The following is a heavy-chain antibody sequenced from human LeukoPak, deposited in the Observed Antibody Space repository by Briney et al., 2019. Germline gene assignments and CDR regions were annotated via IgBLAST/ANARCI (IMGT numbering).Heavy chain of an antibody. D-gene: IGHD3-10*01. CDR1: GFTFSSYA. V-gene: IGHV3-23*01. CDR2: ISGSGGST. J-gene: IGHJ4*02. Sequence: GGSLRLSCAASGFTFSSYAMSWVRQAPGKGLEWVSAISGSGGSTYYADSVKGRFTISRDNSKNTLYLQMNSLRAEDTAVYYCAKDTSGSYYNSAYYFDYWGQGTLVTVSS. CDR3: AKDTSGSYYNSAYYFDY.